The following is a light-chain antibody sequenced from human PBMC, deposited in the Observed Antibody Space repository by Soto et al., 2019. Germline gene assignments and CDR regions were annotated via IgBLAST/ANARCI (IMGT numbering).Light chain of an antibody. V-gene: IGKV1-39*01. CDR3: QQSYSTPLT. J-gene: IGKJ4*01. CDR1: QSIGTY. Sequence: DIQMTQSPSSLSVYVGDRVTITCRASQSIGTYLYWYQQKPGEAPKLLIYLASNLQSGVPSRFSGSGSGTDFTLTISRLQPEDFATYYCQQSYSTPLTFGGGPKVEIK. CDR2: LAS.